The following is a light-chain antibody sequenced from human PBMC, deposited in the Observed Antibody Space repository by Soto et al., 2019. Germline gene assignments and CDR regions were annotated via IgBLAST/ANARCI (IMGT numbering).Light chain of an antibody. J-gene: IGKJ4*01. CDR1: QSLLHSNGYNY. CDR2: LGS. CDR3: MQALQSPQVT. Sequence: DIVMTQSPLSLPVTPGEPASISCRSSQSLLHSNGYNYLDWYLQKPGQSPQLLIYLGSNRASGVPDRFSGSGSATDFTLKISRVEAEYVGVYYCMQALQSPQVTFGGGTKVEIK. V-gene: IGKV2-28*01.